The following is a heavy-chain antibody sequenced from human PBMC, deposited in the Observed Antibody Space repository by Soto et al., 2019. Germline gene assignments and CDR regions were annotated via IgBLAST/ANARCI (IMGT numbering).Heavy chain of an antibody. CDR2: IYSGGSA. D-gene: IGHD5-18*01. V-gene: IGHV3-66*04. J-gene: IGHJ4*02. Sequence: FAASGFTVSSNYMSWVRQAPGKGLEWVSVIYSGGSAYYADSVKGRFTISRDNSKNTLYLQMNSLRAEDTAVYYCARHGYSYGGGYFDYWGQGTLLTVSS. CDR1: GFTVSSNY. CDR3: ARHGYSYGGGYFDY.